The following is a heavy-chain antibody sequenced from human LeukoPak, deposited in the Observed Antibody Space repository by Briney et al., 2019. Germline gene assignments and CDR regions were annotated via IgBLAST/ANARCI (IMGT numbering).Heavy chain of an antibody. CDR2: ISYDGSNK. J-gene: IGHJ4*02. D-gene: IGHD3-22*01. Sequence: GGSLRLSCAASGFTFSSYAMHWVRQAPGKGLEWVAVISYDGSNKYYADSVKGRFTISRDNSKNTLYLQMNSLRAEDTAVYYCARKYYYDSSEGVDYWGQGTLVTVSS. CDR3: ARKYYYDSSEGVDY. CDR1: GFTFSSYA. V-gene: IGHV3-30*04.